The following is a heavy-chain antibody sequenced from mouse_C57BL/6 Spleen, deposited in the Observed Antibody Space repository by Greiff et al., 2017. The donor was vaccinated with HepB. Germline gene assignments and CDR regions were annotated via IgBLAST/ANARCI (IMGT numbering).Heavy chain of an antibody. CDR3: ARQGPGAMDY. CDR2: ISSGGSYT. V-gene: IGHV5-6*01. D-gene: IGHD3-3*01. CDR1: GFTFSSYG. J-gene: IGHJ4*01. Sequence: EVKLVESGGDLVKPGGSLKLSCAASGFTFSSYGMSWVRQTPDKRLEWVATISSGGSYTYYPDSVKGRFTISRENAKNTLYLQMSSLKSEDTAMYYCARQGPGAMDYWGQGTSVTVSS.